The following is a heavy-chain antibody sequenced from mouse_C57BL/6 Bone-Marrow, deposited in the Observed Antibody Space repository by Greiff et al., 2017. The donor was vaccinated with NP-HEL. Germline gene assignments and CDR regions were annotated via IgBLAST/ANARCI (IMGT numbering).Heavy chain of an antibody. CDR3: TRGLLRHFDV. CDR1: GFNIKDDY. D-gene: IGHD2-3*01. CDR2: IDPENGDT. V-gene: IGHV14-4*01. Sequence: EVQVVESGAELVRPGASVKLSCTASGFNIKDDYMHWVKQRPEQGLEWIGWIDPENGDTEYASKFQGKATITADTSSNTAYLQLSSLTSEDTAVYYCTRGLLRHFDVWGTGTTVTVSS. J-gene: IGHJ1*03.